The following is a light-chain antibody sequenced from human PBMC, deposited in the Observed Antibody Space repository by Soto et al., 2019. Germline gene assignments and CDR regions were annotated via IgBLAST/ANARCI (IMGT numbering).Light chain of an antibody. V-gene: IGKV1-5*01. CDR3: QQYNSYSLT. Sequence: DIQMTQSPSTLSASVGDRVTITCRASQSISGWLAWYQQKPGKAPRLLIYDASSLQSGVPSRFSGSGSATEFTLTISSLQPDDFATYYCQQYNSYSLTFGQGAKV. CDR1: QSISGW. CDR2: DAS. J-gene: IGKJ1*01.